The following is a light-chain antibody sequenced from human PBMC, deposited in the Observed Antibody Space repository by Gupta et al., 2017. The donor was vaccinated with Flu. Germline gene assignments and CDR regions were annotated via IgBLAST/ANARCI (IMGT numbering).Light chain of an antibody. J-gene: IGLJ2*01. CDR1: SSDVGGYNY. Sequence: SALTQPASVSGSPGQSITISCTGTSSDVGGYNYVSWYQQHPGKAPKRMIEEVSNRPSGVSNRFSGSKSGNTASLTISGLQAEDEADYYCSSYTSSSTLVVFGGGTKLTVL. V-gene: IGLV2-14*01. CDR2: EVS. CDR3: SSYTSSSTLVV.